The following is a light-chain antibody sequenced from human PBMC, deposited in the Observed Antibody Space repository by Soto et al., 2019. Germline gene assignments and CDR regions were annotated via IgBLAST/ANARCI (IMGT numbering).Light chain of an antibody. J-gene: IGKJ1*01. V-gene: IGKV3-15*01. CDR1: QSVSSN. CDR3: QHYNNWPRT. Sequence: EIVMTQSPATLSVSPGERATLSCRASQSVSSNLAWYQQKPGQAPRLLIYGASTRATGIPARFSGSGSATEFTLTIRSLQSEDFAVYYCQHYNNWPRTFGQGTKVEI. CDR2: GAS.